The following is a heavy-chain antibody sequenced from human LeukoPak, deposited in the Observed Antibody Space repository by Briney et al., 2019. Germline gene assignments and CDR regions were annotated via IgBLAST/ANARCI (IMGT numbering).Heavy chain of an antibody. V-gene: IGHV1-69*13. CDR2: IIPIFGTA. CDR1: GYTFTSYG. CDR3: AISSGTGANYYYYYYMDV. Sequence: ASVKVSCKASGYTFTSYGISWVRQAPGQGLEWMGGIIPIFGTANYAQKFQGRVTITADESTSTAYMELSSLRSEDTAVYYCAISSGTGANYYYYYYMDVWGKGTTVTVSS. J-gene: IGHJ6*03. D-gene: IGHD3-10*01.